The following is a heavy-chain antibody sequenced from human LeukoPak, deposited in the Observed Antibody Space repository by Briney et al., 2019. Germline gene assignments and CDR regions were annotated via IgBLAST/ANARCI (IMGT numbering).Heavy chain of an antibody. CDR3: ARVVDTAPDY. J-gene: IGHJ4*02. CDR2: IYYSGST. Sequence: SETLSLTCTVSGGSISSYYWSWIRQPPGRGLEWIGYIYYSGSTNYNPSLKSRVTISVDTSKNQFSLKLSSVTAADTAVYYCARVVDTAPDYWGQGTLVTVSS. D-gene: IGHD5-18*01. V-gene: IGHV4-59*01. CDR1: GGSISSYY.